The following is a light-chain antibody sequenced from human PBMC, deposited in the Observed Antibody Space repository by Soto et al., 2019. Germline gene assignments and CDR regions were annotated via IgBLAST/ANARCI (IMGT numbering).Light chain of an antibody. CDR1: QSVSSY. Sequence: EIVLTQSPATLSLSPGERATLSCRASQSVSSYLAWYQQKPGQAPRLLIYDASNRATGIPARFSGSGSGIDFTLTISSLEPEDFAVYYCQQRSSFGGGTKVEIK. V-gene: IGKV3-11*01. J-gene: IGKJ4*01. CDR3: QQRSS. CDR2: DAS.